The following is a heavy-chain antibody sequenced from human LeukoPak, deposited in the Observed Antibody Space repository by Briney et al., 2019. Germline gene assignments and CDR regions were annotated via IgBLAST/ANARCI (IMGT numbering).Heavy chain of an antibody. CDR1: GGSISSYY. V-gene: IGHV4-59*01. J-gene: IGHJ4*02. Sequence: SETLSLTCTVSGGSISSYYWSWIRQPPGKGLEWIGYIYYSGSTNYNPSLKSRVTISVDTSKNQFSLKLSSVTAADTAVYYCARVTYSGSYYSGFRFDNWGQGTLVTVSS. CDR3: ARVTYSGSYYSGFRFDN. D-gene: IGHD1-26*01. CDR2: IYYSGST.